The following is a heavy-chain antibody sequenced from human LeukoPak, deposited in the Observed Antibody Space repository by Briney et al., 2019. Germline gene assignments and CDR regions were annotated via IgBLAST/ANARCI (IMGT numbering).Heavy chain of an antibody. V-gene: IGHV4-59*11. CDR3: ARFSSGCSTSSCYLTY. CDR2: IHDTGST. CDR1: GGSLSSPY. D-gene: IGHD2-2*01. Sequence: RTSETLSLTCSVSGGSLSSPYWSWIRQPPGKGLELIGHIHDTGSTFYDPSLRGRVPISLDTSNNQFSLKLTSMAGADTAVYYCARFSSGCSTSSCYLTYWGQGTLVTVS. J-gene: IGHJ4*02.